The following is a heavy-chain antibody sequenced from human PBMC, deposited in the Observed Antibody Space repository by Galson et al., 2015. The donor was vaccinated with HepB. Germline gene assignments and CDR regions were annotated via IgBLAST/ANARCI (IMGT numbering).Heavy chain of an antibody. D-gene: IGHD6-19*01. Sequence: TLSLTCTVSGGSISSYYWSWIRQPAGKGLEWIGRIYTSGSTNYNPSLKSRVTMSVDTSKNQFSLKLSSVTAADTAVYYCARDRPGYSSGWYIGSYWGQGTLVTVSS. J-gene: IGHJ4*02. CDR3: ARDRPGYSSGWYIGSY. V-gene: IGHV4-4*07. CDR1: GGSISSYY. CDR2: IYTSGST.